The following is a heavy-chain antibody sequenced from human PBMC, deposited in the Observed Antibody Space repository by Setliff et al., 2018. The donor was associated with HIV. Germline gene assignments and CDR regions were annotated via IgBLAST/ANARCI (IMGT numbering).Heavy chain of an antibody. V-gene: IGHV4-4*02. CDR2: IYHGGST. D-gene: IGHD3-22*01. J-gene: IGHJ4*02. CDR3: ASGEPYYYDSTGYSGNYFDY. CDR1: GGSVSSSNW. Sequence: LSLTCAVSGGSVSSSNWWSWVRQPPGKGLEWIGEIYHGGSTNYNPSLKSRVTISVDKSKNQFSLKLASVTAADTAVYYCASGEPYYYDSTGYSGNYFDYWGQGTLVTVSS.